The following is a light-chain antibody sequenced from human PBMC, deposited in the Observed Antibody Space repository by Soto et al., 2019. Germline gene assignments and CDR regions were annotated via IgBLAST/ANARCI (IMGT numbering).Light chain of an antibody. V-gene: IGLV1-40*01. CDR1: SSNIGAGYD. CDR3: QSYDSSLSVYV. J-gene: IGLJ1*01. Sequence: QSVLTQPPSVSGAPGQRVTISCTWSSSNIGAGYDVHWYQQLPGTAPRLLISGNNNRPSGVPDRFSGSKSGTSASLAITGLQAEDGVDYYCQSYDSSLSVYVFGAGTKLTVL. CDR2: GNN.